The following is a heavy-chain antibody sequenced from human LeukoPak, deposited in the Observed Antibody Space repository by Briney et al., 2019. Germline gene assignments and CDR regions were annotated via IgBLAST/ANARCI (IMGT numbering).Heavy chain of an antibody. V-gene: IGHV3-30*03. CDR3: ARDEGAVAVPSDY. Sequence: GRSLRLSCAASGFTFSSYGMHWVRQAPGKGLEWVAVISYDGSNKYYADSVKGRFTISRDNSKNTLYLQMNSLRAEDTAVYYCARDEGAVAVPSDYWGQGTLVTVSS. CDR2: ISYDGSNK. CDR1: GFTFSSYG. D-gene: IGHD6-19*01. J-gene: IGHJ4*02.